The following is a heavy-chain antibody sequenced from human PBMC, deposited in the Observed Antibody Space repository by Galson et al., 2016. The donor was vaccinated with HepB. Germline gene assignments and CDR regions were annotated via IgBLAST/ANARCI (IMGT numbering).Heavy chain of an antibody. CDR2: VAHEGTVR. V-gene: IGHV3-30*18. Sequence: SLRLSCAASGFIFSNYGMHWVRQSAGKGPEWLAVVAHEGTVRYYRDSVRGRFTISRDNAKNTLYLQMNSLRAEDTAVYYCAKVDCGGDCKRFDYWGQGTLVTVSS. J-gene: IGHJ4*02. D-gene: IGHD2-21*02. CDR3: AKVDCGGDCKRFDY. CDR1: GFIFSNYG.